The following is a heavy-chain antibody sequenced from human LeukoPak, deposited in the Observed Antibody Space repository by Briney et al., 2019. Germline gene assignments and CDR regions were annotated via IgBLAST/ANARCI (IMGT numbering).Heavy chain of an antibody. J-gene: IGHJ4*02. CDR2: INSDGSST. CDR3: ARDQYDTWSRRGNFDS. D-gene: IGHD3/OR15-3a*01. V-gene: IGHV3-74*01. CDR1: GFTFGKYW. Sequence: QPGGSLRLSCVASGFTFGKYWMSWVRQAPGKGLVWVSRINSDGSSTSYADSVKGRFTISRDNTKNSLYLQMNSLRAEDTAVFYCARDQYDTWSRRGNFDSWGQGTLVIVSS.